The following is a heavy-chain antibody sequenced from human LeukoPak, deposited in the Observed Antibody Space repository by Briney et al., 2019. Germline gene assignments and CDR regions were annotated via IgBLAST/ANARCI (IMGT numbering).Heavy chain of an antibody. V-gene: IGHV4-30-2*01. Sequence: SETLSLTCAVSGGSISSGGYSWSWIRQPPGKGLEWIGYVYHSGSTYYNPSLKSRVTISVDTSKNLFSLKVSSVTAADTAVYYCARGRSNYYGMDVWGQGTTVTVSS. CDR3: ARGRSNYYGMDV. D-gene: IGHD1-26*01. CDR2: VYHSGST. CDR1: GGSISSGGYS. J-gene: IGHJ6*02.